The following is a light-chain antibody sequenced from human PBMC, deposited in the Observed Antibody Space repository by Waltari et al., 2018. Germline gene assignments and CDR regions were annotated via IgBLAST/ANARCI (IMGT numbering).Light chain of an antibody. CDR1: QSDSSNY. J-gene: IGKJ2*01. Sequence: EIVLTQSPGTLSLSPGERPTLSCRASQSDSSNYLAWYQQRPGQAPRLLIHGSSSRDTGIPDRFSGSGSGTDFTLTISRLEPEDFAVYYCQQYGRSWNTFGQGTKLEIK. CDR2: GSS. CDR3: QQYGRSWNT. V-gene: IGKV3-20*01.